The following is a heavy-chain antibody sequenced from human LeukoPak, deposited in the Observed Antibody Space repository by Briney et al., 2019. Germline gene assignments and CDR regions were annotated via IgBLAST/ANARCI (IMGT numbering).Heavy chain of an antibody. CDR2: ISSWSSFI. V-gene: IGHV3-21*04. D-gene: IGHD1-26*01. Sequence: PGGSLRLSCAASGFAFDTYSMTWVRQAPGKGLEWVSSISSWSSFIYSADSVKGRFTISRDNAKNSLYLQLSSLRPEDTALYYCAKHMRATNTYSFFGLDVWGQGTLVTVSS. J-gene: IGHJ4*02. CDR3: AKHMRATNTYSFFGLDV. CDR1: GFAFDTYS.